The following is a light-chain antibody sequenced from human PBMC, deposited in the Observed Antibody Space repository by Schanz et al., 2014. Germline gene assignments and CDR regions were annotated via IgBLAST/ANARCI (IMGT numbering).Light chain of an antibody. J-gene: IGLJ3*02. Sequence: QSALTQPPSASGSPGQSVTISCTGTSSDVGGYNYVSWYQQYPGKAPKLMIYEVSNRPSGVPDRFSGSKSGNTASLTISGLQAEDEADYYCSSYTSSSPWVFGGGTKLTVL. CDR3: SSYTSSSPWV. V-gene: IGLV2-18*02. CDR1: SSDVGGYNY. CDR2: EVS.